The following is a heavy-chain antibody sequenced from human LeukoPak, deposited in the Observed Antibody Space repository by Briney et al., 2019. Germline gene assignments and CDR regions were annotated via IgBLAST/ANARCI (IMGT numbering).Heavy chain of an antibody. CDR3: AKDLTGRLAAAGTYDY. V-gene: IGHV3-23*01. CDR1: GFTFSSYA. CDR2: ISGSGGST. D-gene: IGHD6-13*01. Sequence: GSLRLSCAASGFTFSSYAMSWVRQAPGKGLEWVSAISGSGGSTYYADSVKGRFTISRDNSKNTLYLQMNSLRAEDTAVYYCAKDLTGRLAAAGTYDYWGQGTLVTVSS. J-gene: IGHJ4*02.